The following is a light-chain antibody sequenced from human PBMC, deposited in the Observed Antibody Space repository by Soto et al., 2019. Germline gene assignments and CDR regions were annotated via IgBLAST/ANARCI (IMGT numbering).Light chain of an antibody. V-gene: IGKV1-39*01. Sequence: DIQMTQSPSSLSASVGDRVTITCRASQSISSYVNWYQQKPGKAPRLLISAASTLQSGVPSRFSGGGSGTDFTLTISSLQPEDFATYYCQQSFNTPLAFCQGTRLEIE. CDR2: AAS. CDR3: QQSFNTPLA. CDR1: QSISSY. J-gene: IGKJ5*01.